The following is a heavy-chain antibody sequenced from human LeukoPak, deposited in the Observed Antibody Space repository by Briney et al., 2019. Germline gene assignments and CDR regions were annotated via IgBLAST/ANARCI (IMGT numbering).Heavy chain of an antibody. CDR1: GFTFSSYS. CDR2: ISSSSSTI. Sequence: GGSLRLSCAASGFTFSSYSMNWVRQAPGKGLEWVSYISSSSSTIYYADSVKGRFTISRDNAKNSLYLQMNSLRDEDTAVYYCAREDRYSSSWYSVYWGQGTLVTVSS. J-gene: IGHJ4*02. D-gene: IGHD6-13*01. CDR3: AREDRYSSSWYSVY. V-gene: IGHV3-48*02.